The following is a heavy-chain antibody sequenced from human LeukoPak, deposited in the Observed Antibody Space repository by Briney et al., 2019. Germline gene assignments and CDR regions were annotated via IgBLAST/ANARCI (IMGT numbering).Heavy chain of an antibody. CDR1: GGSISSYY. V-gene: IGHV4-59*08. CDR2: TYYSGST. J-gene: IGHJ4*02. D-gene: IGHD6-19*01. Sequence: SETLSLTCTVSGGSISSYYWSWIRQPPGKGLEWIGYTYYSGSTNYNPSLKSRVTISVDTSKNQFSLKLSSVTAADTAVYYCAGAVAGPFDYWGQGTLVTVSS. CDR3: AGAVAGPFDY.